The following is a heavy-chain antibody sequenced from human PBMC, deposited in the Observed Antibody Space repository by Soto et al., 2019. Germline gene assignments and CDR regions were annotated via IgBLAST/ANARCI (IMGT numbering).Heavy chain of an antibody. J-gene: IGHJ4*02. Sequence: QVQLVQSGAEVKKPGASVKVSCKASGYTFTGNYMHWVRQAPGQGFEWMGWINVNSGGTKYAQKLQGWVTMTRDTSISIAYMELSRLRSDDTAVYYCARGDKLSLYPQLDYWGQGTLVTVSS. CDR1: GYTFTGNY. D-gene: IGHD3-16*02. CDR3: ARGDKLSLYPQLDY. V-gene: IGHV1-2*04. CDR2: INVNSGGT.